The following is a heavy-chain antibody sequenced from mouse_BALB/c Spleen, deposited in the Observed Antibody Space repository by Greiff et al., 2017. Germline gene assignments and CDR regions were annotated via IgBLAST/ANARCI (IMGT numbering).Heavy chain of an antibody. Sequence: VQLQQSGPELVRPGVSVKISCKGSGYTFTDYAMYWVKQSHAKSLEWIGVISTYYGNTNYNQKFKGKATMTVDKSSSTAYMELARLTSEDSAIYYCAREGYDYDEGGYAMDYWGQGTSVTVSS. J-gene: IGHJ4*01. CDR2: ISTYYGNT. V-gene: IGHV1-67*01. CDR3: AREGYDYDEGGYAMDY. D-gene: IGHD2-4*01. CDR1: GYTFTDYA.